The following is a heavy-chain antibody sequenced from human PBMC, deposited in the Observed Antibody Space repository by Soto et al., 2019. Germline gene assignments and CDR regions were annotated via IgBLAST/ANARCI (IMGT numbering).Heavy chain of an antibody. J-gene: IGHJ4*02. CDR1: GGSISSSSYY. CDR3: ARRSRYSSGWYDY. D-gene: IGHD6-19*01. Sequence: QLQLQESGPGLVKPSETLSLTCTVSGGSISSSSYYWGWIRQPPGKGLEWIGSIYYSGSTYYNPSLKSRVTISVDTSKNQFSLKLSSVTAADTAVYYCARRSRYSSGWYDYWGLGTLVTVSS. CDR2: IYYSGST. V-gene: IGHV4-39*01.